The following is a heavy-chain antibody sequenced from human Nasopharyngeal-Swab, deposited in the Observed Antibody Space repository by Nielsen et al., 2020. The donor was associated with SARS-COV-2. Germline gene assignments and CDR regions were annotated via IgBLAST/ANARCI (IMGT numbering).Heavy chain of an antibody. Sequence: IRQPPGKGLEWIGEINHSGSTNYNPSLKSRVTISVDTSKNQFSLKLSSVTAADTAVYYCARGGEQLVLGFDPWGQGTLVTVSS. J-gene: IGHJ5*02. CDR2: INHSGST. CDR3: ARGGEQLVLGFDP. V-gene: IGHV4-34*01. D-gene: IGHD6-6*01.